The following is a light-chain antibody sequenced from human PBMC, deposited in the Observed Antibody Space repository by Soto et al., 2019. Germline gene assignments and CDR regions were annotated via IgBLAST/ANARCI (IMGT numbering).Light chain of an antibody. J-gene: IGKJ5*01. CDR2: DAS. Sequence: DIQMTQSPSSLSSYVGDGVTITFQESQDISNYLNWYQQKPGKAPKLLIYDASNLETGVPSSFSGSGSGTDFTLTISSLQTEDFATYYCQQSYSTLTWTFGQGTRLEIK. CDR1: QDISNY. V-gene: IGKV1-39*01. CDR3: QQSYSTLTWT.